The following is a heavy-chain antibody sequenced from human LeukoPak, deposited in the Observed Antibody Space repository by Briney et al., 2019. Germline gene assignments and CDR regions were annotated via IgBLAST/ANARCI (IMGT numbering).Heavy chain of an antibody. CDR3: ARDPYSTGY. CDR1: GFTFSSYS. CDR2: ITRSNYI. V-gene: IGHV3-21*01. Sequence: PGGSLRLSCAASGFTFSSYSMNWVRQAPGKGLEWVSSITRSNYIYYADSVKGRFTISRDNAKNSLYLQMNSLRAEDTAVYYCARDPYSTGYWGQGTLVTVSS. J-gene: IGHJ4*02. D-gene: IGHD4-11*01.